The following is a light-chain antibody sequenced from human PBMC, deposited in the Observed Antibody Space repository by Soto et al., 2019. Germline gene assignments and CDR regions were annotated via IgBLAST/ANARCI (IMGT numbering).Light chain of an antibody. CDR3: QQYGRSPWT. Sequence: DIQMTQSPSSLSASVGDRVTITCQASQDISNYLNWYQQKPGKAPKLLIYDASNLETGVPSRFSGSGSGTDFTFTISRLEPEDFAVYYCQQYGRSPWTFGQGTKVDIK. J-gene: IGKJ1*01. CDR1: QDISNY. CDR2: DAS. V-gene: IGKV1-33*01.